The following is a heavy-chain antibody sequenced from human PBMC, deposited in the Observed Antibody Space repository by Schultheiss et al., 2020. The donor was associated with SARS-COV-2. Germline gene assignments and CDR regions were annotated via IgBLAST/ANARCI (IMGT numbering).Heavy chain of an antibody. V-gene: IGHV4-34*01. CDR2: INRSGST. D-gene: IGHD4-17*01. CDR1: GGSFSGYY. J-gene: IGHJ4*02. CDR3: ASEYDYCDYGPFNY. Sequence: SETLSLTCAVYGGSFSGYYWSWIRQPPGKGLEWIGEINRSGSTNYNPSLKSRVIISVDTSKNQFSLKLSSVTAADTAVYYCASEYDYCDYGPFNYWGQGTLVTVSS.